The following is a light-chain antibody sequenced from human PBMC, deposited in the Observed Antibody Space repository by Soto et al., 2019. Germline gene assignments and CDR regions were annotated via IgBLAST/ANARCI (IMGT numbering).Light chain of an antibody. CDR3: QNYDSVPLT. CDR1: QGIHNY. V-gene: IGKV1-27*01. Sequence: DIQMTQSPSSLSASVGDRVTISCRANQGIHNYLAWYQQKPGMVPKLLIYTASTLQSGVLSRFSGSGSGTDFTLTISSLQPEDVATYFCQNYDSVPLTFGQGTKVEIK. CDR2: TAS. J-gene: IGKJ1*01.